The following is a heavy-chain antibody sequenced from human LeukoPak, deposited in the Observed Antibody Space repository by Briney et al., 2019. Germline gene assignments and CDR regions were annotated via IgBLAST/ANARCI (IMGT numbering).Heavy chain of an antibody. J-gene: IGHJ4*02. CDR1: GFTVSSSY. Sequence: PGGSLRLSCAASGFTVSSSYMSWVSQAPGKGLEWVSIIYIGDNPHYADSVKGRFTISRHNSKNTLYLQVNNLRAEDTAVYYCARVRPWVFDYWGQGTLVTVSS. CDR2: IYIGDNP. V-gene: IGHV3-53*04. CDR3: ARVRPWVFDY.